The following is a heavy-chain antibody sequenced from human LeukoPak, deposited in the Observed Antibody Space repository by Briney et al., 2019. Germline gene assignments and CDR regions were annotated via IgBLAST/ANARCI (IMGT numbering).Heavy chain of an antibody. Sequence: GSLRLSCEASELTLSSYWMSWVRQAPGQGLEWVANINPDGSEKYYVASVKGRFNISRDNAKNSLYLLMNSLRAEDTAVYYCASWCSKGACPADYWGQGTLVTVSS. CDR1: ELTLSSYW. D-gene: IGHD2-2*01. V-gene: IGHV3-7*01. CDR3: ASWCSKGACPADY. J-gene: IGHJ4*02. CDR2: INPDGSEK.